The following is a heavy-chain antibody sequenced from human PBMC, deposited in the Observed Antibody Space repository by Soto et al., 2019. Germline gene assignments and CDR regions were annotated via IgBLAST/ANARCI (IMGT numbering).Heavy chain of an antibody. CDR3: ARDLPRIGYCSGGSCYSNFDY. J-gene: IGHJ4*02. Sequence: ASVKVSCKASGGTFSSYAISWVRQAPGQGLEWMGGIIPIFGTANYAQKFQGRVTITADKSTSTAYMELSSLRSEDTAVYYCARDLPRIGYCSGGSCYSNFDYWGQGTLVTVSS. CDR2: IIPIFGTA. V-gene: IGHV1-69*06. CDR1: GGTFSSYA. D-gene: IGHD2-15*01.